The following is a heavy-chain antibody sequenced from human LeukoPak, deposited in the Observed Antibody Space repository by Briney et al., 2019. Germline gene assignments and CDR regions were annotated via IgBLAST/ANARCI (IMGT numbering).Heavy chain of an antibody. J-gene: IGHJ6*02. D-gene: IGHD6-13*01. CDR1: GFTFSDYY. V-gene: IGHV3-11*01. CDR2: ISSSGSTI. CDR3: AKAAAGFNWYYYGMDV. Sequence: GRSLRLSCAASGFTFSDYYMSWIRQAPGKGLEWVSYISSSGSTIYYADSVKGRFTISRDNAKNSLYLQMNSLRAEDTAVYYCAKAAAGFNWYYYGMDVWGQGTTVTVSS.